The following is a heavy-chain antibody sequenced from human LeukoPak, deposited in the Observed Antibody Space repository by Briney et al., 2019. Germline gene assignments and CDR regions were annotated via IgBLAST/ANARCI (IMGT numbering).Heavy chain of an antibody. D-gene: IGHD2-21*02. J-gene: IGHJ4*02. CDR3: AKEVDCPSDCLFFHS. CDR1: GFTFNRFT. CDR2: INRRAHT. V-gene: IGHV3-43*01. Sequence: GGSLRLSCAASGFTFNRFTIHWVRQTPGKGLEWVSLINRRAHTFYAHSVTGRFTISRDNSRTSVFLQMNSLRPEDTALYHCAKEVDCPSDCLFFHSWGQGTLVTVSS.